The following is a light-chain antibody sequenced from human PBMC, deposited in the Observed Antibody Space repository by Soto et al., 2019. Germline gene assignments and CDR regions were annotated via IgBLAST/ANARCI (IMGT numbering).Light chain of an antibody. CDR2: AAS. CDR1: QGISSY. J-gene: IGKJ5*01. CDR3: QQLNSSPIT. V-gene: IGKV1-9*01. Sequence: DIQLTRSPSFRSASVGGRVTSSGRASQGISSYLAWYQQKPGKAPKLLIYAASTLQSGVPSRFSGSGSGTEFTLTISSLQPEDFATYYCQQLNSSPITFGQGTRLEIK.